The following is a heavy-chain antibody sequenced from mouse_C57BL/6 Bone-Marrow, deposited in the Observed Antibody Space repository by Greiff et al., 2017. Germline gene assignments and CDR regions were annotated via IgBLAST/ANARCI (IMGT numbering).Heavy chain of an antibody. CDR1: GFTFSSYA. V-gene: IGHV5-9-1*02. CDR2: ISSGGDYI. D-gene: IGHD1-1*01. Sequence: EVKPVESGEGLVKPGGSLKLSCAASGFTFSSYAMSWVRQTPEKRLEWVAYISSGGDYIYYADTVKGRFTISRDNARNTLYLQMSSLKSEDTAMYYCTRVLLFITTVVADYWGQGTTLTVSS. CDR3: TRVLLFITTVVADY. J-gene: IGHJ2*01.